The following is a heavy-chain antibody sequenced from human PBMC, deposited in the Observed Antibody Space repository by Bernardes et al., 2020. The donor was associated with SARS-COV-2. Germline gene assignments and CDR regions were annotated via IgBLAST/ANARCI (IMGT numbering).Heavy chain of an antibody. CDR1: GFTFRSYV. V-gene: IGHV3-23*01. CDR3: ATNLSSGWPLDY. CDR2: ISGSGGST. Sequence: GGSLRRSCVASGFTFRSYVMSWVRQAPGKGLEWVCSISGSGGSTHYADSVKGRFTISRDNSKNTLNLQMNSLRAEDAAVYYCATNLSSGWPLDYWGQGTLVTVSS. D-gene: IGHD6-19*01. J-gene: IGHJ4*02.